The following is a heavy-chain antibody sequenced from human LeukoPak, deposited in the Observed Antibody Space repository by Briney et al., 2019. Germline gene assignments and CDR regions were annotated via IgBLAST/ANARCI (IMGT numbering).Heavy chain of an antibody. Sequence: HPGRSLRLSCAASGFTFSSYGMHWVRQAPGKGLEWVAVISYDGSNKYYADSVKGRFTISRDNSKNTLYLQMNSLRAEDTAVYYCAKARYYYDFWGWGQGTLVTVSS. CDR3: AKARYYYDFWG. V-gene: IGHV3-30*18. CDR2: ISYDGSNK. D-gene: IGHD3-3*01. CDR1: GFTFSSYG. J-gene: IGHJ4*02.